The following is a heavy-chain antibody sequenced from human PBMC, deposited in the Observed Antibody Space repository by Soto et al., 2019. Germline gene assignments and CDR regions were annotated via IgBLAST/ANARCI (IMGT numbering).Heavy chain of an antibody. Sequence: GGSLRLSCAASGFTFSSYGMHWVRQAPGKGLEWVAVISYDGSNKYYADSVKGRFTISRDNSKNTLYLQMNSLRAEDTAVYYCAKSEPYYGMDVWGQGTTVTVSS. CDR2: ISYDGSNK. J-gene: IGHJ6*02. CDR1: GFTFSSYG. V-gene: IGHV3-30*18. CDR3: AKSEPYYGMDV.